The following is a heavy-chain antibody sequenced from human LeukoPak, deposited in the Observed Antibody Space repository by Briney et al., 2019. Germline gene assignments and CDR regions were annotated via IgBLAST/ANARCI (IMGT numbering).Heavy chain of an antibody. J-gene: IGHJ6*02. CDR3: ALGPAEPPHYYGMDV. CDR2: IYYSGST. D-gene: IGHD1-14*01. CDR1: GGSVSSGRYY. V-gene: IGHV4-61*01. Sequence: PSETLSLTCTVSGGSVSSGRYYWSSIRQPPGKGLEWIGYIYYSGSTNYNSSLKSRVTISVDTSKNQFSLKLSPVTATDTAVYYCALGPAEPPHYYGMDVWGQGTTVTVSS.